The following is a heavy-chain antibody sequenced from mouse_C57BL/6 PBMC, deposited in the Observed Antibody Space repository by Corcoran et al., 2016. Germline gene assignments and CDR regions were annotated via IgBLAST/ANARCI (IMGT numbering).Heavy chain of an antibody. CDR2: INPNNGGT. V-gene: IGHV1-26*01. CDR1: GYTFTDYY. J-gene: IGHJ1*03. Sequence: EVQLQQSGPELVKPGASVKISCKASGYTFTDYYMNWVKQSHGKSLEWIGDINPNNGGTSYNQKFKGKSTLTVDKSSSTAYMELRSLTSEDSAVYYCARDYYSSSWYFYAWGTGTTVTVSS. CDR3: ARDYYSSSWYFYA. D-gene: IGHD1-1*01.